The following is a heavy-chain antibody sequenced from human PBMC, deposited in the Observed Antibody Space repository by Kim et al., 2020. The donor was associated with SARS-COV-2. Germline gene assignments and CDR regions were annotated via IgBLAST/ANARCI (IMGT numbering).Heavy chain of an antibody. CDR3: ARASRYDFWSGPLTYFDY. Sequence: ASVKVSCKASGYTFTSYGISWVRQAPGQGLEWMGWISAYNGNTNYAQKLQGRVTMTTDTSTSTAYMELRSLRSDDTAVYYCARASRYDFWSGPLTYFDYWGQGTLVTVSS. CDR1: GYTFTSYG. CDR2: ISAYNGNT. V-gene: IGHV1-18*01. J-gene: IGHJ4*02. D-gene: IGHD3-3*01.